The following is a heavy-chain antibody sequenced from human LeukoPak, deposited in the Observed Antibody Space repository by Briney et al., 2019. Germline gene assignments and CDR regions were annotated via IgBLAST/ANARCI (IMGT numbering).Heavy chain of an antibody. CDR3: IKDMGFDLLKDAFHI. D-gene: IGHD1-26*01. V-gene: IGHV3-9*01. CDR1: GFSLDDYA. CDR2: ISWDSGSQ. Sequence: GRSLRLSCVGTGFSLDDYAMHWVRQVPGKGLEWVSSISWDSGSQAYADSVKGRFTISRDNAKNSLFLVMNSLRPEDTAFYYCIKDMGFDLLKDAFHIWGQGTLVTVSS. J-gene: IGHJ3*02.